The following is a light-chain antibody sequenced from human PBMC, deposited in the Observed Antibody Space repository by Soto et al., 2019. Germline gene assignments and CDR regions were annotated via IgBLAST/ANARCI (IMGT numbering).Light chain of an antibody. CDR2: GAS. CDR3: QQYGSSSWT. J-gene: IGKJ1*01. V-gene: IGKV3-15*01. Sequence: EIVMTQSPATLSVSPGERATLSCRASQSVNSNLAWYQQKPGQAPRLLIYGASSRATGIPARFSGSGSGTDFTLTISSLEPEDFAVYYCQQYGSSSWTFGQGTKVDIK. CDR1: QSVNSN.